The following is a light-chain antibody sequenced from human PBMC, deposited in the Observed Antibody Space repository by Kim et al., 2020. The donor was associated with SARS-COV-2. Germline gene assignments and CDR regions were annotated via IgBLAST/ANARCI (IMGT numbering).Light chain of an antibody. CDR1: QSISTN. CDR2: GAS. J-gene: IGKJ1*01. CDR3: QQYNDWPWT. V-gene: IGKV3-15*01. Sequence: EIVMTQSPVTLSVSPGERATLSCRASQSISTNLGWYQQKPGQAPRLLIYGASTRATGIPARFSGSGSGTEFTLTISSLQSEDFAVYCCQQYNDWPWTFGQGTKVDIK.